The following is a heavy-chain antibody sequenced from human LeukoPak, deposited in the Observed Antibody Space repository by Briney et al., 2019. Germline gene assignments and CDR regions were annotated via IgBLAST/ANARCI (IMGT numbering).Heavy chain of an antibody. D-gene: IGHD2-8*01. CDR1: GFIFSSYT. J-gene: IGHJ4*02. CDR2: ISSTSSHI. Sequence: GGSLGLSCAASGFIFSSYTMHWVRQAPGKGLEWVSLISSTSSHINYADSVKGRFTISRDNTKNSLYLQMSSLRAEDTAVYYCARDLGVSYWGQGTLVTVSS. CDR3: ARDLGVSY. V-gene: IGHV3-21*01.